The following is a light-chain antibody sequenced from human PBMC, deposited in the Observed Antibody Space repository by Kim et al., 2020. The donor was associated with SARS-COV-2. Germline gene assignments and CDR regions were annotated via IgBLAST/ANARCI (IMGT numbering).Light chain of an antibody. CDR2: QDS. V-gene: IGLV3-1*01. J-gene: IGLJ2*01. CDR1: KLGDKY. Sequence: VSVSPGQTASVTCSADKLGDKYACWYQQKPGQSPVLVIYQDSKRPSGSPERFSGSNSGNTATLTISGTQAMDEADYYCQAWDSSPVFGGGTQLTVL. CDR3: QAWDSSPV.